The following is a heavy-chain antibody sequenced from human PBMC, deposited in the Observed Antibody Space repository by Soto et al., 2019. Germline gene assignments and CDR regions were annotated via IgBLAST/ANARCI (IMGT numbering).Heavy chain of an antibody. CDR3: ARQGYVLRYFED. V-gene: IGHV4-39*01. J-gene: IGHJ4*02. Sequence: QLQLQESGPGLVKPSETLSLTCTVSGGSLSRIISYWGWIRQPPGKGLEWVGSIYYSGSTYYNPSLKSRVTISVDTSKNQFSLKLSSVTAADTAVYYCARQGYVLRYFEDWSQGTLVTVSS. CDR1: GGSLSRIISY. CDR2: IYYSGST. D-gene: IGHD3-9*01.